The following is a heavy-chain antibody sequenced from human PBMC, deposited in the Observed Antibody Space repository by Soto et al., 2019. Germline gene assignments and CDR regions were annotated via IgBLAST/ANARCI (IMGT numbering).Heavy chain of an antibody. CDR1: GGSISSSSYY. J-gene: IGHJ4*02. CDR3: ARQPRILTGYSCDLDY. V-gene: IGHV4-39*01. D-gene: IGHD3-9*01. CDR2: IYYSGST. Sequence: SETLSLTCTVSGGSISSSSYYWGWIRQPPGKGLEWIGSIYYSGSTYYNPSLKSRVTISVDTSKNQFSLKLSSVTAADTAVYYCARQPRILTGYSCDLDYWGQGTPVTVSS.